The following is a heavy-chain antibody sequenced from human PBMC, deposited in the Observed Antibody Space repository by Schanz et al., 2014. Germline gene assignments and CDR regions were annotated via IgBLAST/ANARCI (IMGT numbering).Heavy chain of an antibody. V-gene: IGHV3-74*01. CDR3: AKSYDTSGYSGFDY. CDR1: GFSLDDYT. Sequence: EVQLVESGGGLVQPGGSLRLSCAASGFSLDDYTMHWVRQAPGKGLEWVSHINSDGSSTTYADSVKGRFTISRDNSKNTLYLRMNSLRTEDTAVYFCAKSYDTSGYSGFDYWGQGTLVTVSS. D-gene: IGHD3-22*01. J-gene: IGHJ4*02. CDR2: INSDGSST.